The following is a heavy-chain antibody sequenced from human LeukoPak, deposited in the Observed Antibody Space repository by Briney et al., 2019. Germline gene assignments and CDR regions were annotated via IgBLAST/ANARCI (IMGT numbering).Heavy chain of an antibody. V-gene: IGHV4-59*12. CDR3: ARDLGTIDY. CDR2: IYYSGST. CDR1: GGSISSYY. J-gene: IGHJ4*02. Sequence: PSETLSLTCTVSGGSISSYYWSWIRQPPGKGLEWIGSIYYSGSTYYNPSLKSRVTISVDTSKNQFSLKLSSVTAADTAVYYCARDLGTIDYWGQGTLVTVSS.